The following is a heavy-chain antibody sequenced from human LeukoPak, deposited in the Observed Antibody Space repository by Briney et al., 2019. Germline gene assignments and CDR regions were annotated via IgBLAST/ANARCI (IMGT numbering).Heavy chain of an antibody. D-gene: IGHD6-13*01. CDR3: AREQGSQQYGNSWSFDY. CDR1: GGFISSYY. V-gene: IGHV4-4*07. CDR2: IYTSGST. Sequence: SETLSLTCNVSGGFISSYYLSWIRQPAGEGLEWIGRIYTSGSTYYNPSLKSRVTMSVDTSKNQFSLQLSSVTAADTAAYYCAREQGSQQYGNSWSFDYWGHGTLVTVSS. J-gene: IGHJ4*01.